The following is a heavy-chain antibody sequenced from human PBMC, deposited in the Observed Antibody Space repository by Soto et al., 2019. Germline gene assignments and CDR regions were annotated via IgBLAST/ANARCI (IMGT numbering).Heavy chain of an antibody. D-gene: IGHD6-19*01. Sequence: PXGSLRLSCEAAGFNFKKFAMGWVRQAPGEGLEWVSGISCCGGSTSYADSVKGRFTLARDDSKNTLSLHLNSLRFEDTARYFCAKADGEQWLIPHLDNWGQGTLVTVSS. CDR3: AKADGEQWLIPHLDN. J-gene: IGHJ4*02. CDR2: ISCCGGST. CDR1: GFNFKKFA. V-gene: IGHV3-23*01.